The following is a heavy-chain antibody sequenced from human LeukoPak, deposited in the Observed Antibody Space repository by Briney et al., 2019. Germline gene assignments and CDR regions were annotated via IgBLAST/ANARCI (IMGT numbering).Heavy chain of an antibody. Sequence: GGSLRLSCAASGFTFNNYAMSWVRQAPGKGLEWVSAISGSGGTTYYADSVKGRFTFSRDNSKNTLYLQMNSLRAEDTAVYYCASGGLGLDYWGQGTLVTVSS. CDR3: ASGGLGLDY. J-gene: IGHJ4*02. V-gene: IGHV3-23*01. D-gene: IGHD3/OR15-3a*01. CDR2: ISGSGGTT. CDR1: GFTFNNYA.